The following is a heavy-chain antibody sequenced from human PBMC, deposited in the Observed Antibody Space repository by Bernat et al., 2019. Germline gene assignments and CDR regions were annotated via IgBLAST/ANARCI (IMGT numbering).Heavy chain of an antibody. J-gene: IGHJ6*02. CDR2: ISAYNGNT. V-gene: IGHV1-18*01. CDR1: GYTFTSYG. D-gene: IGHD4-17*01. Sequence: QVQLVQSGAEAKKPGASVKVSCKASGYTFTSYGISWVRQAPGQGLEWMGWISAYNGNTNYAQKLQGRVTMTTDTSTSTAYMELRSLRSDDTAVYYCARDSGGDYVDYYYGMDVWGQGTTVTVSS. CDR3: ARDSGGDYVDYYYGMDV.